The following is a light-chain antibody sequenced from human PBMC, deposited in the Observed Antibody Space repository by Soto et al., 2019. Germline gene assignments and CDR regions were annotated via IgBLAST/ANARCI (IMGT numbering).Light chain of an antibody. CDR1: SSDVGGYNY. J-gene: IGLJ2*01. CDR2: EVS. V-gene: IGLV2-8*01. CDR3: TSYAGSSNLV. Sequence: QSVLTQPPSASGSPGQSVTISCTGTSSDVGGYNYVSWYQQHPGKAPKLMVYEVSKRPSGVPDRFSGSKSGNTASLTVSGLPAEDEADYYCTSYAGSSNLVFGGGTQLTVL.